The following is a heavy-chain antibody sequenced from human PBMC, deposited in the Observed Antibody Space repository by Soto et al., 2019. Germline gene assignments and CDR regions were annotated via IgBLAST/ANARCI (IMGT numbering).Heavy chain of an antibody. V-gene: IGHV3-30*18. Sequence: QVQLVESGGGVVQPGRSLRLSCAASGFTFSSYGMHWVRQAPGKGLEWVAVISYDGSNKYYADSVKGRFTISRDNSKNTLYLQMNSLRAEDTTVYYCAKGDLGGVWFGELMYYFDYWGQGTLVTVSS. J-gene: IGHJ4*02. CDR3: AKGDLGGVWFGELMYYFDY. D-gene: IGHD3-10*01. CDR2: ISYDGSNK. CDR1: GFTFSSYG.